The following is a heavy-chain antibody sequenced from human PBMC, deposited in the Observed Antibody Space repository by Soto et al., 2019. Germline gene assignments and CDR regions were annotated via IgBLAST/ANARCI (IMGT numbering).Heavy chain of an antibody. D-gene: IGHD6-13*01. CDR2: FDPEDGET. J-gene: IGHJ1*01. CDR3: ARERDGSSWSSAESLQY. CDR1: GYTLTELS. Sequence: QVQLVQSGAEVKKPGASVKVSCKVSGYTLTELSMHWVRQAPGKGLEWMGGFDPEDGETIYAQKFQGRVTMTTDTSTSTAYMELRSLRSDDTAVFYCARERDGSSWSSAESLQYWGQGTLVTVSS. V-gene: IGHV1-24*01.